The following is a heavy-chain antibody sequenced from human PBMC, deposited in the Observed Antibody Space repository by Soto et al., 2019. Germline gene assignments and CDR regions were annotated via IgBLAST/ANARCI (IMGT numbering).Heavy chain of an antibody. Sequence: PSETLSLTCDVNGGSFSGYIWTWIRQTPGKGLQWIGQINHSGSAVYNPSLRDRVTISAMSNNQFSLELSFVTAADTAVYYCVDMIGQWLPRDWGQGTVVTVPQ. V-gene: IGHV4-34*01. D-gene: IGHD6-19*01. CDR2: INHSGSA. CDR3: VDMIGQWLPRD. J-gene: IGHJ4*02. CDR1: GGSFSGYI.